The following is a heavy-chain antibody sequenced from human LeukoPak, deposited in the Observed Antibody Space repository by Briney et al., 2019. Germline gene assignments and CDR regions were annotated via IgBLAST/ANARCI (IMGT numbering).Heavy chain of an antibody. CDR3: ARPAWYSNYYYYYMDV. Sequence: SETLSLTCTVSGGSISSSSYYWGWIRQPPGKGLEWIGSIYYSGSTYYNPSLKSRVTISVDTSKNQFSLKLSSVTAADTAVYYCARPAWYSNYYYYYMDVWGKGTTVTVSS. D-gene: IGHD4-11*01. CDR1: GGSISSSSYY. V-gene: IGHV4-39*01. CDR2: IYYSGST. J-gene: IGHJ6*03.